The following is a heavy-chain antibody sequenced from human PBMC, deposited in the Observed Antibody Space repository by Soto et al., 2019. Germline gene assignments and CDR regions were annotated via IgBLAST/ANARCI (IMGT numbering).Heavy chain of an antibody. CDR2: ISGSGGST. V-gene: IGHV3-23*01. CDR1: GFTFSSYA. Sequence: GGSLRLSCAASGFTFSSYAMSWVRQAPGKGLEWVSAISGSGGSTYYADSVKGRFTISRDNSKNTLYLQMNSLRAEDTAVYYCVKFRYSGYDWFDYWGQGTLVTVSS. CDR3: VKFRYSGYDWFDY. D-gene: IGHD5-12*01. J-gene: IGHJ4*02.